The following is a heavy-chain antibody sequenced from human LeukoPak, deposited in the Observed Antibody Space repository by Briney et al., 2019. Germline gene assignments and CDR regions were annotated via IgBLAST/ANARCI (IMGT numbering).Heavy chain of an antibody. CDR1: GFTLGSYW. CDR3: VRSKY. CDR2: IKQDRSEK. J-gene: IGHJ4*02. V-gene: IGHV3-7*01. D-gene: IGHD4-11*01. Sequence: PGGSLRLSCAASGFTLGSYWMSSVRQAPGKGVEWVANIKQDRSEKYYVDSVKGRFTISRDNAKNSLYLQMNSLRAEDTAVYYCVRSKYWGQGTLVTVSS.